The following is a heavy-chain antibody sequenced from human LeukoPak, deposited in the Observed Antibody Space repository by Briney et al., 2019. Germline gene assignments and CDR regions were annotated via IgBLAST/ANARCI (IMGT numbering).Heavy chain of an antibody. V-gene: IGHV4-61*01. CDR1: GYSISSGYY. CDR2: IYYSGST. J-gene: IGHJ6*03. D-gene: IGHD3-3*01. CDR3: ASSGDYNFWSGYYTLDREHYYYYYMDV. Sequence: SETLSLTCAVSGYSISSGYYWGWIRQPPGKGLEWIGYIYYSGSTNYNPSLKSRVTISVDTSKNQFSLKLSSVTAADTAVYYCASSGDYNFWSGYYTLDREHYYYYYMDVWGKGTTVTVSS.